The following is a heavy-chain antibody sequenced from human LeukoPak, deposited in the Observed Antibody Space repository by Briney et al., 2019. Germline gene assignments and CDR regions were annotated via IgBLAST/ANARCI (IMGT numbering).Heavy chain of an antibody. CDR2: IIPIFGTA. CDR3: ASVSKLAPHYYYGMDV. Sequence: SVKVSCKASGGTFSSYAISWVRQAPGQGLEWMGGIIPIFGTANYAQKFQGRVTITADESTSTAYMELSRLRSDDTAVYYCASVSKLAPHYYYGMDVWGQGTTVTVSS. V-gene: IGHV1-69*13. CDR1: GGTFSSYA. J-gene: IGHJ6*02. D-gene: IGHD6-6*01.